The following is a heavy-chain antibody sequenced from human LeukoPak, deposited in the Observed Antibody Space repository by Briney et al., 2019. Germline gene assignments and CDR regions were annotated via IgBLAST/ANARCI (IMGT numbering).Heavy chain of an antibody. J-gene: IGHJ1*01. Sequence: GGALRVSCVASGFYRSSIYMNWVRQTPGKGLESVSVIYAGGTACYRQSVKDRFIVSRDTSKKTLFLHMNNLSVEHTAVYFCAMRRVQHTYEHWGQGNPVVVSS. D-gene: IGHD2-2*02. CDR3: AMRRVQHTYEH. CDR2: IYAGGTA. CDR1: GFYRSSIY. V-gene: IGHV3-66*01.